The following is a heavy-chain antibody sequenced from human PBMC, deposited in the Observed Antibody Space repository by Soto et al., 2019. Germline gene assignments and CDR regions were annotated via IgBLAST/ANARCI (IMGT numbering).Heavy chain of an antibody. D-gene: IGHD6-19*01. V-gene: IGHV3-23*01. CDR1: GFTFSSYA. CDR3: TASSGLYNAFDI. J-gene: IGHJ3*02. Sequence: EVQLLESGGGLVQPGGSLRLSCAASGFTFSSYAMSWVRQAPGKGVEWVSAISGSGGSTYYADSVKGRFTISRDNSKNTLSLKMNSLRAEDTAVYYCTASSGLYNAFDIWGQGTMVTVSS. CDR2: ISGSGGST.